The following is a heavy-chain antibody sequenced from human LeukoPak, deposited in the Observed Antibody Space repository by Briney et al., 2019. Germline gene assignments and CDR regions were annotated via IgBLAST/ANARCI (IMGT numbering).Heavy chain of an antibody. Sequence: GRSLRLSCAASGFTFSSYWMSWVRQAPGKGLEWVANIKQDGSEKYYVDSVKGRFTISRDNAKNSLYLQMNSLRAEDTAVYYCASMYGSGSNYFDYWGQGTLVTASS. V-gene: IGHV3-7*01. CDR2: IKQDGSEK. D-gene: IGHD3-10*01. J-gene: IGHJ4*02. CDR3: ASMYGSGSNYFDY. CDR1: GFTFSSYW.